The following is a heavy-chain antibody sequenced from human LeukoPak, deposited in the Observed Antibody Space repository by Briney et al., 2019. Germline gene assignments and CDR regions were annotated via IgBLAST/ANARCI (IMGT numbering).Heavy chain of an antibody. CDR2: TYYRSKWYN. CDR1: GDSVSSNSAA. CDR3: ARYGYSYGYESRRGPAHNSSSDYYYYGMDV. V-gene: IGHV6-1*01. J-gene: IGHJ6*02. Sequence: SQTLSLTCAISGDSVSSNSAAWNWIRQSPSRGLEWLGRTYYRSKWYNDYAVSVKSRITINPDTSKNQFSLQLNSVTPEDTAVYYCARYGYSYGYESRRGPAHNSSSDYYYYGMDVWGQGTTVTVSS. D-gene: IGHD5-18*01.